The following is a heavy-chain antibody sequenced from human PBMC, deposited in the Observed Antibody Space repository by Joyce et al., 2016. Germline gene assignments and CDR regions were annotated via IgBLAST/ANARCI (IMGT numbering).Heavy chain of an antibody. Sequence: EVQLLESGGGLVQPGGSLTLSCAASGFTFNNYGLTWVRQAPVKGLEWVSSIIDIGGSTYYADSVRDRFTVSRDNSTNTLFLQMTSLTAEDTAVYYCAKDRPYSTYYYFYYMDVWGKGTTVTVSS. CDR2: IIDIGGST. D-gene: IGHD4-11*01. CDR3: AKDRPYSTYYYFYYMDV. J-gene: IGHJ6*03. CDR1: GFTFNNYG. V-gene: IGHV3-23*01.